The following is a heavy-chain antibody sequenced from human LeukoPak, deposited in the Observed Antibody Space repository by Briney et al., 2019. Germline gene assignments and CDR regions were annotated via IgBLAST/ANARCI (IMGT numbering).Heavy chain of an antibody. CDR2: ISHDGSKK. J-gene: IGHJ4*02. CDR3: AREAYCGGDCYPDY. Sequence: GGSLRLSCAASGFTFSSYAMHWVRQAPGKGLEWVAVISHDGSKKYYADSVKGRFPISRDNSKNKLYLQMNSLRAEDTAVYYCAREAYCGGDCYPDYWGQGTLVTVSS. D-gene: IGHD2-21*02. V-gene: IGHV3-30*04. CDR1: GFTFSSYA.